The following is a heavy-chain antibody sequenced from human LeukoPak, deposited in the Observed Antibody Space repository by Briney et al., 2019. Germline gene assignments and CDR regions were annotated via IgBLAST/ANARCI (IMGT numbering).Heavy chain of an antibody. D-gene: IGHD3-10*01. V-gene: IGHV3-30*02. J-gene: IGHJ4*02. Sequence: GGSLSLSSAASGFTFSNYGMHWVRQAPGKGREWVAFIRSEGSNKYYADSVKGRFTTSRDNSKNTLYLQTNSLRAEDTAVYYCAKDHSRSGSYPTSFDYWGQGTLVTVSS. CDR1: GFTFSNYG. CDR3: AKDHSRSGSYPTSFDY. CDR2: IRSEGSNK.